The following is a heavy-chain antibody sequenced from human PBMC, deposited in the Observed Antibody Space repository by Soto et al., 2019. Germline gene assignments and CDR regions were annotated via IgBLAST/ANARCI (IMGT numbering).Heavy chain of an antibody. CDR2: INHSGST. D-gene: IGHD3-3*01. Sequence: QVQLQQWGAGLLKPSETLSLTCAVYGGSFSGYYWSWIRQPPGKGLEWIGGINHSGSTNYNPSLKSRVTISVDTSKNQLTLKLSSVTAADSAVYYCARGRFWSGYFDYWGQGTLVTVSS. CDR3: ARGRFWSGYFDY. J-gene: IGHJ4*02. CDR1: GGSFSGYY. V-gene: IGHV4-34*01.